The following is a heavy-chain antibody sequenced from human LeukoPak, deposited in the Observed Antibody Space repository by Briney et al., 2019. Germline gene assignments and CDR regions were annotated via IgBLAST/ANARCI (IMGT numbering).Heavy chain of an antibody. CDR1: GGSFSGYY. CDR3: ARRWNYYGSGSYQLKARGSRIIFDY. J-gene: IGHJ4*02. D-gene: IGHD3-10*01. V-gene: IGHV4-34*01. Sequence: PSETLSLTCAVYGGSFSGYYWSWIRQPPGKGLEWIGEINHSGSTNYNPSLKSRVTISVDTSKNQFSLKLSSVTAADTAVYYCARRWNYYGSGSYQLKARGSRIIFDYWGQGTLVTVSS. CDR2: INHSGST.